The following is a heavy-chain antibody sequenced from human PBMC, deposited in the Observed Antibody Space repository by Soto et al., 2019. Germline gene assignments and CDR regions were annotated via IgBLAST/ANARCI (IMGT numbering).Heavy chain of an antibody. CDR2: IIPIFGTA. Sequence: ASVKVSCKASGGTFSSYAISWVRQAPGQGLEWMGGIIPIFGTANYAQKFQGRVTITADESTSTAYMELSSLRSEDTAVYYCASRGPATTPNWFDPWGQGTLVTDSS. CDR1: GGTFSSYA. D-gene: IGHD1-26*01. J-gene: IGHJ5*02. CDR3: ASRGPATTPNWFDP. V-gene: IGHV1-69*13.